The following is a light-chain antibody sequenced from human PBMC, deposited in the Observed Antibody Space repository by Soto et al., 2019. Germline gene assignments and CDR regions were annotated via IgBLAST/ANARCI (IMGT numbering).Light chain of an antibody. CDR2: DAS. Sequence: IQMTRSPSTLSAYVGDRVTITCRASESIRTWLAWYQHKPGKAPKFLIYDASTLESGVPSRFSGSGSGTEFTLTISSLQPDDFATYYCQQYNNYPRTFGQGTKVDI. V-gene: IGKV1-5*01. CDR1: ESIRTW. CDR3: QQYNNYPRT. J-gene: IGKJ1*01.